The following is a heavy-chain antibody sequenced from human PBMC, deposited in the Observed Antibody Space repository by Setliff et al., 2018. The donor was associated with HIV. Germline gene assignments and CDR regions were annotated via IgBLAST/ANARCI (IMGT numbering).Heavy chain of an antibody. V-gene: IGHV1-3*01. D-gene: IGHD2-8*01. CDR1: GYTFTSYA. J-gene: IGHJ3*02. CDR3: ATKVYCTNGVCLDAFDI. CDR2: INAGNGNT. Sequence: ASVKVSCKASGYTFTSYAMHWVRQAPGQRPEWMGWINAGNGNTKYSQKFQGRDTITRDTSASTAYMEMSSLRSDDTAVYYCATKVYCTNGVCLDAFDIWGQGTMGT.